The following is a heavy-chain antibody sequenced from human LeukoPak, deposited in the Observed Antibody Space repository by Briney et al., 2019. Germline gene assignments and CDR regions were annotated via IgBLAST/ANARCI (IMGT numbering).Heavy chain of an antibody. V-gene: IGHV1-3*01. Sequence: ASVKVSCKASGYTFTSYAMHWVRQAPGQRLEGMGWINAGNGNTKYSQKFQGRVTITRDTSASTAYMELSSLRSEDTAVYYCARGGSGSAYYFDYWGQGTLVTVSS. CDR3: ARGGSGSAYYFDY. D-gene: IGHD3-10*01. J-gene: IGHJ4*02. CDR1: GYTFTSYA. CDR2: INAGNGNT.